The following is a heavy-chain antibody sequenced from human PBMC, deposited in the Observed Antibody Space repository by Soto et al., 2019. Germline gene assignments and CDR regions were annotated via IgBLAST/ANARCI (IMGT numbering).Heavy chain of an antibody. Sequence: QVQLVQSGAEVKKPGASVKVSCKAPGYTFTSYGISWVRQAPGQGLEWMGWISAYNGNTNYAQKLQGRVTMTTDTSTSTAYMELRSLRSDDTAVYYCARDRGELLWFGELSYFDYWGQGTLVTVSS. CDR2: ISAYNGNT. CDR1: GYTFTSYG. V-gene: IGHV1-18*01. CDR3: ARDRGELLWFGELSYFDY. J-gene: IGHJ4*02. D-gene: IGHD3-10*01.